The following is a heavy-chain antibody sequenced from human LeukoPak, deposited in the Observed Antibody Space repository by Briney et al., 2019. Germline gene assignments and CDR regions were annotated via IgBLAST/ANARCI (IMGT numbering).Heavy chain of an antibody. Sequence: SGGSLRLSCAASGFTFSSYAMSWVRQAPGKGLEWVSTTSGSGGSTSYADSVKGRFTISRDNSKNTLYLQMNSLRAEDTAVYYCAKPDIVATSSRYFDYWGQGTLVTVSS. CDR2: TSGSGGST. D-gene: IGHD5-12*01. CDR3: AKPDIVATSSRYFDY. V-gene: IGHV3-23*01. CDR1: GFTFSSYA. J-gene: IGHJ4*02.